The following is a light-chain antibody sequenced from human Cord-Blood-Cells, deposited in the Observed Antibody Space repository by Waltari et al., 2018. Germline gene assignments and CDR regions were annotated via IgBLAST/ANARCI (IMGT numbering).Light chain of an antibody. CDR2: QDS. Sequence: SYELTQPPSVSVSPGQTASITCSGDKLGDKYACWYQQKPGQSPVLVIYQDSKRPSGIAERFSVSISGNTATLTISGTQAMDEADYYWQTWVSSTVVFGGGTKLTVL. CDR3: QTWVSSTVV. J-gene: IGLJ2*01. CDR1: KLGDKY. V-gene: IGLV3-1*01.